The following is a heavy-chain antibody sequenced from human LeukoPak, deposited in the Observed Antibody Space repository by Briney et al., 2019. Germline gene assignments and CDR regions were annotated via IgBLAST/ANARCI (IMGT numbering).Heavy chain of an antibody. CDR2: ISGSGGST. CDR3: AKDDYGDPSGDY. J-gene: IGHJ4*02. D-gene: IGHD4-17*01. Sequence: GGSLRLSCAASGFTFSSYAMSWVRQAPGKGLEWVSAISGSGGSTCYADSVKGRFTISRDNSKNTLYLQMNSLRAEDTAVYYCAKDDYGDPSGDYWGQGTLVTVSS. CDR1: GFTFSSYA. V-gene: IGHV3-23*01.